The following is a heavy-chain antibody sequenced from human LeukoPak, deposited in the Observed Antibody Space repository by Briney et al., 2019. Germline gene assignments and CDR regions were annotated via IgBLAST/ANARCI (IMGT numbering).Heavy chain of an antibody. CDR2: IIPIFGTA. Sequence: ASVKVSFKASGGTFSSYAISWVRQAPGQGLEWMGGIIPIFGTANYAQKFQGRVTITADESTSTAYMELSSLRSEDTAVYYCARDRGRGYSGYDYGSKIYYYGMDVWGQGTTVTVSS. V-gene: IGHV1-69*13. J-gene: IGHJ6*02. CDR1: GGTFSSYA. D-gene: IGHD5-12*01. CDR3: ARDRGRGYSGYDYGSKIYYYGMDV.